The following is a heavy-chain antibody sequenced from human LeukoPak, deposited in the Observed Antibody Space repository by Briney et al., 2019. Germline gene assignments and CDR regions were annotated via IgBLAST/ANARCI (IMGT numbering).Heavy chain of an antibody. CDR2: IRYDGSNK. Sequence: GGSLRLPCAASGFTFSSYGMHWVRQAPGKGLEWVAFIRYDGSNKYYADSVKGRFTISRDNSKNTLYLQMNSLRAEDTAVYYCAKDHCSSTSCYRFDPWGQGTLVTVSS. D-gene: IGHD2-2*01. CDR1: GFTFSSYG. J-gene: IGHJ5*02. CDR3: AKDHCSSTSCYRFDP. V-gene: IGHV3-30*02.